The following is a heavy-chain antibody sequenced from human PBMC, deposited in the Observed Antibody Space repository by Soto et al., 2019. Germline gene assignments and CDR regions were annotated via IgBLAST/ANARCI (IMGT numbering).Heavy chain of an antibody. CDR3: ARGRYCLTGRCFPNWFDS. J-gene: IGHJ5*01. CDR1: GDSISTVDYF. V-gene: IGHV4-30-4*01. CDR2: IYKSATT. D-gene: IGHD2-15*01. Sequence: TLSLTCAVSGDSISTVDYFWAWIRQPPGQALEYIGYIYKSATTYYNPSFESRVAVSLDTSKSQFSLNVTSVTAADTAVYFCARGRYCLTGRCFPNWFDSWGQGTLVTVSS.